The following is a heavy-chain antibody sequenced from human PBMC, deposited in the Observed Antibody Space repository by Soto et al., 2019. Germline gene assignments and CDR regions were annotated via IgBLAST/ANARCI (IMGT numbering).Heavy chain of an antibody. J-gene: IGHJ4*02. CDR3: TRDWRGDFA. D-gene: IGHD1-1*01. CDR2: IKTKNDGETT. V-gene: IGHV3-15*01. Sequence: EGQLVESGGGLVKPGESLRLSCEVSGITINTAWMSWVRQAPGKGLEWVGRIKTKNDGETTEFAAAVDGRFSISRDDSRNTIYLQMNSLRTEDTAVYYCTRDWRGDFAWGQGSLVTVSS. CDR1: GITINTAW.